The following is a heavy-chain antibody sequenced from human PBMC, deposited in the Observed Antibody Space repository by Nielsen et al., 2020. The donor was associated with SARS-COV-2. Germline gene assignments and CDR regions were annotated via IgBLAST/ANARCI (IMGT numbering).Heavy chain of an antibody. D-gene: IGHD2-2*01. CDR3: ARDSDCSTTSCYFDY. CDR2: LHTDGST. V-gene: IGHV3-53*01. Sequence: GESLKISCAASGFTVSGHYMGWVRQAPGKGLEWVSVLHTDGSTEYADSVKGRFTISRDNSKNTMYLQMNSLRVEDTAMYYCARDSDCSTTSCYFDYWGQGTLVTVSS. CDR1: GFTVSGHY. J-gene: IGHJ4*02.